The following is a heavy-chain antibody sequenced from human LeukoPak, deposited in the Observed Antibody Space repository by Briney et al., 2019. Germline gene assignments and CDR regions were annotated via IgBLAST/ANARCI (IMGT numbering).Heavy chain of an antibody. CDR1: GYTFTSYD. Sequence: ASVKVSCKASGYTFTSYDINWVRQATGQGLEWMGWMNPNSGNTGYAQKFQGRVTMTRNTSISTAYMELSSLRSEDTAVYYCVGESAAAGGIDYWGQGTLVTVSS. V-gene: IGHV1-8*01. D-gene: IGHD6-13*01. CDR3: VGESAAAGGIDY. J-gene: IGHJ4*02. CDR2: MNPNSGNT.